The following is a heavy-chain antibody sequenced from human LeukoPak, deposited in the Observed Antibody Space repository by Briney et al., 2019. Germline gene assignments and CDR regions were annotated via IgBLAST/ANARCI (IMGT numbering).Heavy chain of an antibody. CDR1: GGSISSYY. CDR2: IYYSGST. J-gene: IGHJ3*02. D-gene: IGHD6-6*01. V-gene: IGHV4-59*01. Sequence: SETLSLTCTVSGGSISSYYWSWIRQPPGKGLEWIGYIYYSGSTNYNPSLKSRVTISVDTSKNQFSLKLSSVTAADTAVYYCARFEYSSSDAFDIWGQGTMVTVSS. CDR3: ARFEYSSSDAFDI.